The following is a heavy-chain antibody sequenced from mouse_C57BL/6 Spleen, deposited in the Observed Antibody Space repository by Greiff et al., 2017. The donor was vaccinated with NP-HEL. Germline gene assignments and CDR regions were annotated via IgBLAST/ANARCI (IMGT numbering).Heavy chain of an antibody. Sequence: QVQLQQPGAELVKPGASVKMPCKASGYTFTSYWITWVKQRPGQGLEWIGDIYPGSGSTNYNEKFKSKATLTVDTSSSTAYMQLSSLTSEDSAVYYCAREGEWLTWFAYWGQGTLVTVSA. CDR3: AREGEWLTWFAY. D-gene: IGHD2-2*01. V-gene: IGHV1-55*01. J-gene: IGHJ3*01. CDR1: GYTFTSYW. CDR2: IYPGSGST.